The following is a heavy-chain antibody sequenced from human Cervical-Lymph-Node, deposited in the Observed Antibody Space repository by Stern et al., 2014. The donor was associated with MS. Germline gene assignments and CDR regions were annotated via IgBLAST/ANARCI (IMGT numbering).Heavy chain of an antibody. D-gene: IGHD2-15*01. CDR3: ARGLLGSENAFDI. CDR1: GYTFTSSG. V-gene: IGHV1-18*01. CDR2: ITECNGNT. J-gene: IGHJ3*02. Sequence: VQLEESGAEVKKPGASVKVSCKASGYTFTSSGISWVRQAPGQGLEWMGWITECNGNTNYAQKLKGRVTMTTDTSTSTAYMELRSLRSDDTAVYYCARGLLGSENAFDIWGQGTMVTVSS.